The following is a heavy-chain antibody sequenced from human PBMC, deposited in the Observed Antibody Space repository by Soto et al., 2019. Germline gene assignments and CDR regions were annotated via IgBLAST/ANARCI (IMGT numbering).Heavy chain of an antibody. V-gene: IGHV4-34*01. CDR1: GGSFSGYY. D-gene: IGHD1-1*01. Sequence: SETLSLTCAVYGGSFSGYYWSWIRQPPWKGLEWIGEINHSGSTNYNPSLKSRVTISVDTSKNQFSLKLSSVTAADTAVYYCARRRDNWNDVYYYYYMDVWGKGTTVTVSS. CDR2: INHSGST. CDR3: ARRRDNWNDVYYYYYMDV. J-gene: IGHJ6*03.